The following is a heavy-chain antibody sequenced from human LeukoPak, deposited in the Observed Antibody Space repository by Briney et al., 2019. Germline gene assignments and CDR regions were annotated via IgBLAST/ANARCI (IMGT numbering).Heavy chain of an antibody. CDR1: GFTFSSYS. CDR2: ISSSSSYI. V-gene: IGHV3-21*01. CDR3: ARFRYSGYDFDY. Sequence: GGSLRLSCAASGFTFSSYSMNWVRQAPGKGLEWVSSISSSSSYIYHADSVKGRFTISRDNAKNSLYLQMNSLRAEDTAVYYCARFRYSGYDFDYWGQGTLVTVSS. D-gene: IGHD5-12*01. J-gene: IGHJ4*02.